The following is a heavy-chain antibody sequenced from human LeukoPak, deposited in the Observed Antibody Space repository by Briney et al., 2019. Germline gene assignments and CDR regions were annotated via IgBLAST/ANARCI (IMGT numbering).Heavy chain of an antibody. Sequence: GGSLRLSCAASGFNFNIYNMNWVRQAPGKGLEWVSSISTSSSYIYYTDSVRGRFTISRDNAKNSLYLLMNSLRAEDTAVYDCPRDDSSSKFGYWGQGTLVTVCS. CDR1: GFNFNIYN. J-gene: IGHJ4*02. V-gene: IGHV3-21*01. CDR2: ISTSSSYI. CDR3: PRDDSSSKFGY. D-gene: IGHD6-6*01.